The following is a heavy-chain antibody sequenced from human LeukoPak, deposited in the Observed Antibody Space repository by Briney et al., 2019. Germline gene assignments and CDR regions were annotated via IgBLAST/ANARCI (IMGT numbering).Heavy chain of an antibody. CDR3: SPPVYDFPAMNV. CDR2: VYYSGST. J-gene: IGHJ6*02. V-gene: IGHV4-59*08. Sequence: PSETLSLSCTVSGGSISSFYRSWIRQPPGKGLEWIGSVYYSGSTNYNPSLRSRVTISIDTSKNQFSLKLTSVTAADTAMYYCSPPVYDFPAMNVWGQGTTVTVSS. D-gene: IGHD5/OR15-5a*01. CDR1: GGSISSFY.